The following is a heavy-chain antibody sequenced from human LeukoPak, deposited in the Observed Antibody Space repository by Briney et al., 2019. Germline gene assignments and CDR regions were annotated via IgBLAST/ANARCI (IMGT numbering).Heavy chain of an antibody. V-gene: IGHV3-33*08. CDR3: ARDRFQSEHYGGLDY. CDR2: IWFDGSNK. D-gene: IGHD4-17*01. Sequence: GGSLRLSCAASGFTFSSYSMNWVRQAPGKGLEWVAVIWFDGSNKYYADSVKGRFTISRDNSKNTLYLQMNSLRAEDTAVYYCARDRFQSEHYGGLDYWGQGTLVTVSS. J-gene: IGHJ4*02. CDR1: GFTFSSYS.